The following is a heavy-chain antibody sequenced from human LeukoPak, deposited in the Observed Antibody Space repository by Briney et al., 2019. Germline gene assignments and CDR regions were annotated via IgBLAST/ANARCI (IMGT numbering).Heavy chain of an antibody. CDR1: GGSFSGYH. V-gene: IGHV4-34*01. CDR2: INHSGST. Sequence: KASETLSLTCAVYGGSFSGYHWSWIRQPPGKGLEWIGEINHSGSTNYNPSLKSRVTISVDTSKSQFSLNLSSVTAADTAVYYCARGSPISSDSSGYYYDWFDPWGQGTLVTVSS. CDR3: ARGSPISSDSSGYYYDWFDP. D-gene: IGHD3-22*01. J-gene: IGHJ5*02.